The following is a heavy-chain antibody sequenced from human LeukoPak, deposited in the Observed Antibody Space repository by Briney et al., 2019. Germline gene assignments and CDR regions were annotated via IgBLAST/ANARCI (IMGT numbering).Heavy chain of an antibody. D-gene: IGHD3-9*01. CDR2: FDPEDGET. V-gene: IGHV1-24*01. CDR3: ATANFDWLFPHR. Sequence: ASVKVSCKVSGYTLTELSMHWVRQAPGKRLEWMGGFDPEDGETIYAQKFQGRVTMTEDTSTDTAYMELSSLRSEDTAVYYCATANFDWLFPHRWGQGTLVTVSS. CDR1: GYTLTELS. J-gene: IGHJ5*02.